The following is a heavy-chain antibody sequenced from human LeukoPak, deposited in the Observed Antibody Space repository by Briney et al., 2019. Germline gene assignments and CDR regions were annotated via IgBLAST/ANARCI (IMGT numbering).Heavy chain of an antibody. CDR1: GFTFSSYA. V-gene: IGHV3-23*01. J-gene: IGHJ4*02. CDR2: ISGSGDRT. Sequence: GALRLSCAASGFTFSSYAMIWVRQAPGKGLEWLSAISGSGDRTNYADSVKGRFTISRDNSKNTLYLQMNSLRAEDTAVYYCAEVPAEYDILTGCYFDYWGQGTLVTVSS. D-gene: IGHD3-9*01. CDR3: AEVPAEYDILTGCYFDY.